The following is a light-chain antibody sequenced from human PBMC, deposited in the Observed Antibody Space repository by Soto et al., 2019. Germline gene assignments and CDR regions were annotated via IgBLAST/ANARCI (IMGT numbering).Light chain of an antibody. CDR1: QSLYSD. J-gene: IGKJ1*01. Sequence: EIVMTQFPVTLSVSPVERATLSCRASQSLYSDLAWYQQKPGQAPRLLIYGASARATGISARFSGSGSETEFTLTISSLQSEDFALYYCQQYSEWPWTFGQGTKVDIK. CDR2: GAS. V-gene: IGKV3-15*01. CDR3: QQYSEWPWT.